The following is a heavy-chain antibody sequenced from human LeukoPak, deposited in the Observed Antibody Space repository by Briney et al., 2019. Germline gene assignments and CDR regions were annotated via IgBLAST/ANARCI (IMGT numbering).Heavy chain of an antibody. CDR3: ARDYCSSTSCLFDY. CDR2: INPSSGDT. J-gene: IGHJ4*02. D-gene: IGHD2-2*01. CDR1: GYTFTGYH. Sequence: GASVKVSCKASGYTFTGYHMHWVRQAPGQGLEWMGRINPSSGDTNNAQKFQGRVTMTRDTSISTAYMDLSRLTSDDTAVYYCARDYCSSTSCLFDYWGQGTLVTVSS. V-gene: IGHV1-2*06.